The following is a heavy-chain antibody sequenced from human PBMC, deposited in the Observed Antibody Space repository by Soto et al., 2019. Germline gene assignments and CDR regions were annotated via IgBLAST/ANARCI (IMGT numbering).Heavy chain of an antibody. J-gene: IGHJ4*02. CDR3: ARDLIAVAGTGYFDY. CDR1: GYTFTSYG. V-gene: IGHV1-18*04. CDR2: ISAYNGNT. Sequence: ASVKVFCKASGYTFTSYGISWVRQAPGQGLEWMGWISAYNGNTNYAQKLQGRVTMTTDTSTSTAYMELRSLRSDDTAVYYCARDLIAVAGTGYFDYWGQGTLVTVSS. D-gene: IGHD6-19*01.